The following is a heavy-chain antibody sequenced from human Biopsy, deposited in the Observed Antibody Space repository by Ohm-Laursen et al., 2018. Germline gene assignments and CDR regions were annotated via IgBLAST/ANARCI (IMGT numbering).Heavy chain of an antibody. J-gene: IGHJ4*02. Sequence: GYLRLSCTASGFHFSDYYMSWIRQAPGKGLEWISYIASSGGTTYYVDSVKGRFTISRDNAEKSLYLQMNSLRAEDTAVYYCARDTPETYDYDNDDNSPFPRRYIDYWGQGTLVTVSS. CDR1: GFHFSDYY. D-gene: IGHD3-22*01. V-gene: IGHV3-11*01. CDR3: ARDTPETYDYDNDDNSPFPRRYIDY. CDR2: IASSGGTT.